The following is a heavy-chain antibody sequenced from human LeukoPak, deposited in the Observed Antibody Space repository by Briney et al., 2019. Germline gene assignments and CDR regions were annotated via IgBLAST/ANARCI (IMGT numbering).Heavy chain of an antibody. CDR2: ISGSGEFI. Sequence: GGSLRLSCAASGFTFSSCSMNWIRQAPGKGLEWVSSISGSGEFIYYGDSVKSRVTITRDNGKNSLYLQMNSVRPEDMAVYYCARDDSHGYHFFDSWGRGTLVTVSS. CDR3: ARDDSHGYHFFDS. V-gene: IGHV3-21*01. CDR1: GFTFSSCS. D-gene: IGHD3-22*01. J-gene: IGHJ4*02.